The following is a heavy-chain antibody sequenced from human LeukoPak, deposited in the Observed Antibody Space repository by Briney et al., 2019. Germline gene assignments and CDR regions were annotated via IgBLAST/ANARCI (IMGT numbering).Heavy chain of an antibody. CDR1: GYTFTSYY. Sequence: ASVKVSCKASGYTFTSYYIHWVRQAPGQGLEWMGMINPSGGTTTYAQKFQGRVTMTRDTSTSTVYMELSSLRSEDTAVYYCARYHGTGMGLDYWGQGTLVTVSS. J-gene: IGHJ4*02. D-gene: IGHD5-18*01. V-gene: IGHV1-46*01. CDR3: ARYHGTGMGLDY. CDR2: INPSGGTT.